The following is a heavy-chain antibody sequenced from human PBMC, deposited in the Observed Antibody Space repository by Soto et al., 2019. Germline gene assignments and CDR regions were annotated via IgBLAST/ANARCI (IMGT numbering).Heavy chain of an antibody. CDR3: ARAFDFWSGPKSYRDYYYYMDV. CDR1: GFTFSSYW. V-gene: IGHV3-7*01. J-gene: IGHJ6*03. CDR2: IKQDGSEK. D-gene: IGHD3-3*01. Sequence: PGGSLRLSCAASGFTFSSYWMSWVRQAPGKGLEWVANIKQDGSEKYYVDSVKGRFTISRDNAKNSLYLQMNSLRAEDTAVYYCARAFDFWSGPKSYRDYYYYMDVWGKGTTVTVSS.